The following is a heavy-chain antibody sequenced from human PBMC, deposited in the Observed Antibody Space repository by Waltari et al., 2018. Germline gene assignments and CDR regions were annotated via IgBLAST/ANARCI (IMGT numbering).Heavy chain of an antibody. D-gene: IGHD3-3*01. Sequence: QVQLVVSGGGVVQSGRSLSLPCVGSGFPFTTHGMNWVRQAPGKGLEWGAVIWYDGSNKNYVDSVKGRFTISRDNSKNTMYLEMNRLRAEDTAVYFCARGDGGSGLGASDIWGQGTMVTVSS. V-gene: IGHV3-33*01. CDR2: IWYDGSNK. J-gene: IGHJ3*02. CDR3: ARGDGGSGLGASDI. CDR1: GFPFTTHG.